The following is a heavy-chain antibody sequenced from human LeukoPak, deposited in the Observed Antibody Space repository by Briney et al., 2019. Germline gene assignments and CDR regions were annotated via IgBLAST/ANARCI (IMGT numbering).Heavy chain of an antibody. CDR2: IYSGST. V-gene: IGHV4-39*07. CDR3: ARDEYTYGSRTPPYFFDY. D-gene: IGHD5-18*01. Sequence: SETLSLTCIVSGGSISSSTSYWGWIRQSPGKGLEWIGSIYSGSTYYNPSLKSRVTRSVDTSKNQFSLKLSSVTAADTALYYCARDEYTYGSRTPPYFFDYWGQGTLVTVSS. J-gene: IGHJ4*02. CDR1: GGSISSSTSY.